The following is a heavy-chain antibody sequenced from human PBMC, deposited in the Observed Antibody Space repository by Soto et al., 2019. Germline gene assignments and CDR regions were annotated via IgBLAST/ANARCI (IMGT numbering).Heavy chain of an antibody. J-gene: IGHJ4*02. CDR1: GFTFSSYG. V-gene: IGHV3-30*18. CDR3: AKALGELSPESFDY. D-gene: IGHD3-16*02. Sequence: VQLVESGGGVVQPGESLRLSCAASGFTFSSYGMHWVRQAQGKGLEWVTFISYDGNNKYYADSVKGRVTVSRDNSKNTQYLQMNSLRAEDTAVYFCAKALGELSPESFDYWGRGTLVTASS. CDR2: ISYDGNNK.